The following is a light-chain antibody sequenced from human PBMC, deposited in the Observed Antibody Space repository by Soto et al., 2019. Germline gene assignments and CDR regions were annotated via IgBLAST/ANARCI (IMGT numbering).Light chain of an antibody. CDR2: ESS. V-gene: IGLV1-40*01. CDR1: SSNIGAEYD. CDR3: QSYDSSLSVVV. J-gene: IGLJ2*01. Sequence: QSVLTQPSSVSGAPGQTVTISCPGSSSNIGAEYDVHWYQQLPGGAPKLLIYESSDRLSGVPDRFSGSKSGASASLAITGLQAEDEANYYCQSYDSSLSVVVFGGGTKLTVL.